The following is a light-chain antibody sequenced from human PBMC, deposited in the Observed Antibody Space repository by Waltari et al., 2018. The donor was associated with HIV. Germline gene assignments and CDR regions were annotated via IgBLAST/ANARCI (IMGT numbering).Light chain of an antibody. CDR2: DDT. CDR3: YSRDTSGIHFV. CDR1: ALPKKY. Sequence: SYELTQPPSVSVSPGQTARITCSGDALPKKYAYWYQQKSGQAPILVIYDDTKRPSGIPERFSGSTSGTMATLTIRGAQVEDEADYYCYSRDTSGIHFVFGTGTKVTVL. J-gene: IGLJ1*01. V-gene: IGLV3-10*01.